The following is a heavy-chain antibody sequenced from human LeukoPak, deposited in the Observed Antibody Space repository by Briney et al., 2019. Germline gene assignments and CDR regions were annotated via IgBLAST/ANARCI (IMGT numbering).Heavy chain of an antibody. CDR2: IIPILGIA. CDR1: GGTFSSYT. Sequence: SVKVSCKASGGTFSSYTISRVRQAPGQGLEWMGRIIPILGIANYAQKFQGRVTITADKSTSTAYMELSSLRSEDTAVYYCARVDRAVAGTPHYWGQGTLVTVSS. D-gene: IGHD6-19*01. J-gene: IGHJ4*02. CDR3: ARVDRAVAGTPHY. V-gene: IGHV1-69*02.